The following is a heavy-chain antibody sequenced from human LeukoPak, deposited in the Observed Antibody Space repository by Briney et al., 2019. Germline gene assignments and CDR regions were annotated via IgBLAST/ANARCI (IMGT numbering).Heavy chain of an antibody. Sequence: ASVKVSCKASGGTFSSYAISWVRQAPGQGLEWMGGIIPVFGTANYAQKFQGRVTITADESTSTAYMELSSLRSEDTAVYYCARDRVVGLGIDNAFDIWGHGTVVTVSS. V-gene: IGHV1-69*13. CDR3: ARDRVVGLGIDNAFDI. D-gene: IGHD2-15*01. J-gene: IGHJ3*02. CDR2: IIPVFGTA. CDR1: GGTFSSYA.